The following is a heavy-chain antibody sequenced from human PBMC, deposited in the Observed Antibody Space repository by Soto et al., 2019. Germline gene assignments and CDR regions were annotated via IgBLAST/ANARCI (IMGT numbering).Heavy chain of an antibody. V-gene: IGHV3-7*01. Sequence: GGSLRLSCAASGFTFSSYWMSWVRQAPGKGLEWVANIKQDGSEKYYVDSVKGRFTISRDNAKNSLYLQMNSLRAEDTAVYYCAREGYYDSSVSGMDVWGQGTTVTVS. D-gene: IGHD3-22*01. CDR1: GFTFSSYW. J-gene: IGHJ6*02. CDR3: AREGYYDSSVSGMDV. CDR2: IKQDGSEK.